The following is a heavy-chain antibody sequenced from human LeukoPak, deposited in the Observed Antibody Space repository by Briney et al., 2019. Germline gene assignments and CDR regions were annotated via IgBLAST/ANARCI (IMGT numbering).Heavy chain of an antibody. CDR3: ARLITGTTTAFDI. Sequence: KPSETLSPTCSVSCGSISGYYWTWIRQPAGMGLEWIGRVYTSGSTHNNPPLQTRLAMSVDTSKNHFSLKLSSVTAADTAVYYCARLITGTTTAFDIWGQGTMVTVSS. CDR2: VYTSGST. CDR1: CGSISGYY. V-gene: IGHV4-4*07. J-gene: IGHJ3*02. D-gene: IGHD1-7*01.